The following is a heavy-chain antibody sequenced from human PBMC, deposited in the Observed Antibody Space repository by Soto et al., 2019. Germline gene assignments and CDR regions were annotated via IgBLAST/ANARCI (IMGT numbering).Heavy chain of an antibody. CDR2: IYYSGST. CDR3: ARDHMITFGGVIVSFGAFDI. Sequence: QVQLQESGPGLVKPSETLSLTCTVSGGSISSYYWSWIRQPPGKGLEWIGCIYYSGSTNYNPSLKSRVTIAVDTSKNQFSLKLSSVTAADTAVYYCARDHMITFGGVIVSFGAFDIWGQGTMVTVSS. J-gene: IGHJ3*02. CDR1: GGSISSYY. V-gene: IGHV4-59*01. D-gene: IGHD3-16*02.